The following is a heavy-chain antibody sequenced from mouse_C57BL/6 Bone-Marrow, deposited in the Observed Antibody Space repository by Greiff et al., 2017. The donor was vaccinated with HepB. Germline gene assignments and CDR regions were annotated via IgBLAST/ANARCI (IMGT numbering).Heavy chain of an antibody. Sequence: VQLQQSVAELVRPGASVKLSCTASGYNIKNTYMHWVKQRPEQGLEWIGKIYPGSGNTKYDPKFKGKATITADTSSNTAYLQLSSLTSEDTAIYYCARSHGYSLDYWGQGTTLTVSS. CDR3: ARSHGYSLDY. CDR1: GYNIKNTY. J-gene: IGHJ2*01. D-gene: IGHD2-3*01. V-gene: IGHV14-3*01. CDR2: IYPGSGNT.